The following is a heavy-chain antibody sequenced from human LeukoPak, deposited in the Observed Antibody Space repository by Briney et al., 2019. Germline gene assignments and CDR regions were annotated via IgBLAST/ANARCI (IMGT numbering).Heavy chain of an antibody. J-gene: IGHJ4*02. CDR3: AKGSGNVLLWFGELH. CDR1: GFTFDDYA. Sequence: GGSLRLSCAASGFTFDDYAMHWVRHAPGKGLEWVAVVSYDGSNKYYADSVKGRFTISRDNSKNTLYLQMNSLRAEDTAVYYCAKGSGNVLLWFGELHWGQGTLVTVSS. V-gene: IGHV3-30*18. D-gene: IGHD3-10*01. CDR2: VSYDGSNK.